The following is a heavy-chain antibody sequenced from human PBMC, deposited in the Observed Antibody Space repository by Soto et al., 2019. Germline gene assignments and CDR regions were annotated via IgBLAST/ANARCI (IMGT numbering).Heavy chain of an antibody. CDR1: GFTFSSYG. D-gene: IGHD6-6*01. CDR2: ISYDGSNK. V-gene: IGHV3-30*18. CDR3: AKDSRVAAARRYYYGIDV. J-gene: IGHJ6*02. Sequence: GGSLRLSCAASGFTFSSYGMHWVRQAPGKGLEWVAVISYDGSNKYYADSVKGRFTISRDNSKNTLYLQMNSLRAEDTAVYYCAKDSRVAAARRYYYGIDVWGQGTTVTVSS.